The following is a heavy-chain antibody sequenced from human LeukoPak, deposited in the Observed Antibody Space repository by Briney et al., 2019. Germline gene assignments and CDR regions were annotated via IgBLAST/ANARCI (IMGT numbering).Heavy chain of an antibody. D-gene: IGHD6-6*01. J-gene: IGHJ4*01. Sequence: PAGSLRLSCAASGFTFSNYWMTWVRQAPGKGMEWVANIKQDESVKYYVDSVKGRFTISRDNAKKSLYLQMNSLRAEDTAIYYCARIGYSSSSLDYWGHGTLVTVSS. CDR3: ARIGYSSSSLDY. V-gene: IGHV3-7*01. CDR2: IKQDESVK. CDR1: GFTFSNYW.